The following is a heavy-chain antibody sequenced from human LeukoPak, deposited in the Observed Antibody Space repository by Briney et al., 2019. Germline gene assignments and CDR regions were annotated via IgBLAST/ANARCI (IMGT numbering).Heavy chain of an antibody. Sequence: SGGSLRLSCAASGFTLINYAMSWVRQAPGKGPEWVSGISSNGGTTYYADSVKGRFTVSRDNSKNTLYLQMNSPRAEDTAVYYCAKDPQYYYNSGGYYFDYFDSWGQGTLVAVSS. CDR3: AKDPQYYYNSGGYYFDYFDS. D-gene: IGHD3-22*01. CDR2: ISSNGGTT. V-gene: IGHV3-23*01. J-gene: IGHJ4*02. CDR1: GFTLINYA.